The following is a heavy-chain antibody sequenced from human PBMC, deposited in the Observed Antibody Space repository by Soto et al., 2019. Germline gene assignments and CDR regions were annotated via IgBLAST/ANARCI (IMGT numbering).Heavy chain of an antibody. V-gene: IGHV4-31*03. CDR1: GGSISTGGYF. J-gene: IGHJ5*02. CDR3: PRDLCRTTRCNCFDP. Sequence: SETLSLTCTVSGGSISTGGYFWSWIRQHPGKGLEWIGYFYYSGSTYYNPSLKSRVTISVDTSKNQFSLEVSSVTAADTAVYYFPRDLCRTTRCNCFDPWGQGPLLSGS. CDR2: FYYSGST. D-gene: IGHD1-26*01.